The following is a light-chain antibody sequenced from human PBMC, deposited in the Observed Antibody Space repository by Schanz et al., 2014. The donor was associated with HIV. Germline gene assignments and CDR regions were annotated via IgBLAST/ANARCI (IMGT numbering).Light chain of an antibody. J-gene: IGLJ2*01. CDR2: GNS. Sequence: QSVLTQPPSASGPPGQRITISCTGSSSNIGAGYDVHWYQQLPGTAPKLLIYGNSNRPSGVPDRFSGSTSGTSAYLAITGLQADDEADYYCQSYDKSLSVVVFGGGTQLTVL. CDR3: QSYDKSLSVVV. V-gene: IGLV1-40*01. CDR1: SSNIGAGYD.